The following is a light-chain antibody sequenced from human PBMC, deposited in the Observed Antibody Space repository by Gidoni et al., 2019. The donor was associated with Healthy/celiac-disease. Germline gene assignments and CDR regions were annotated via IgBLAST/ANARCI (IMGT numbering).Light chain of an antibody. J-gene: IGKJ1*01. CDR1: QRISSW. CDR3: QQYNSYSRT. CDR2: KAS. Sequence: DNKMTQSPSTLSASVGDRVTITCRTSQRISSWLAWYQQKPGKAPKLLIYKASSLESGVPSRFSGSGSGTEFTLTISSLQPDDFATYYCQQYNSYSRTFGQGTKVEIK. V-gene: IGKV1-5*03.